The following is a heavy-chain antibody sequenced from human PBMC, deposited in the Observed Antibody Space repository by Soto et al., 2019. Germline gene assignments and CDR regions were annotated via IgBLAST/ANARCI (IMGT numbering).Heavy chain of an antibody. Sequence: QVQLAESGGGVVQPGRSLRLSCASSGFTFSSYDMHWVRQAPGKGLEWVAVISYDGNNKYYADSVKGRVAISRDNSKNTLNLQMTSLTTEATDVYDCARGQYWYFDLWGRGTMVTVSS. J-gene: IGHJ2*01. CDR1: GFTFSSYD. CDR2: ISYDGNNK. CDR3: ARGQYWYFDL. V-gene: IGHV3-30*09.